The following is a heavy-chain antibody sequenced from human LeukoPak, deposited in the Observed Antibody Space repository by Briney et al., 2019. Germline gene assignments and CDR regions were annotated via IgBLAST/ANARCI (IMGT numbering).Heavy chain of an antibody. CDR1: GFTFSSYW. Sequence: PGGSLRLSCAASGFTFSSYWMHWVRQAPGKGLVWVSRINSDGSSTSYADSVKGRFTISRDNAKNSLYLQMNSLRAEDTALYYCAKDIGSRRSVCGGSCYLDYWGQGTLVTVSS. CDR3: AKDIGSRRSVCGGSCYLDY. D-gene: IGHD2-15*01. J-gene: IGHJ4*02. V-gene: IGHV3-74*01. CDR2: INSDGSST.